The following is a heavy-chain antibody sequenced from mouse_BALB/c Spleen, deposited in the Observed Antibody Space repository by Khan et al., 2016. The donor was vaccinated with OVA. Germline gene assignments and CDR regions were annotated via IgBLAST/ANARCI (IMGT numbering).Heavy chain of an antibody. V-gene: IGHV5-15*02. J-gene: IGHJ3*01. CDR2: ISDLAYTF. CDR1: GFTFSDYG. CDR3: ARGGGTAPFAY. Sequence: EVELVESGGGLVQPGGSRKLSCAASGFTFSDYGMAWVRQAPGKGPEWVAFISDLAYTFYYEDTVTGRFTISREHAKNTLYLGMRSLRAGEHTMYYGARGGGTAPFAYWGQGTLVTVSA. D-gene: IGHD1-2*01.